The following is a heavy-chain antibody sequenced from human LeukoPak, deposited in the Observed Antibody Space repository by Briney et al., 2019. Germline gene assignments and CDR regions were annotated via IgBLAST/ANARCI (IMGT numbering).Heavy chain of an antibody. V-gene: IGHV3-7*01. CDR2: IKQDGSEK. J-gene: IGHJ4*02. Sequence: GGSLRLSCAASGFTFSSYWMSWVRQAPGKGLEWVANIKQDGSEKYYVDSVKGRFTISRDNAKNTLYLQMNSLRAEDTAVYYCARDPRGYSGYDQRALDYWGQGTLVTVSS. CDR3: ARDPRGYSGYDQRALDY. D-gene: IGHD5-12*01. CDR1: GFTFSSYW.